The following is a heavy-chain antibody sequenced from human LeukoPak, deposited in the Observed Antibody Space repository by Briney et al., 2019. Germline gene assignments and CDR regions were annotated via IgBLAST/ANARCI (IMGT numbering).Heavy chain of an antibody. CDR1: GFTVSSNY. Sequence: GGSLRLSCAASGFTVSSNYVRWVRQAPGKGLEWVSVIYSDGTIYYADSVKGRFTISRDNSKNTLYLQMNSLRAEDTAVYYCARGVYGGTAGYWGQGTLVTVSS. CDR2: IYSDGTI. V-gene: IGHV3-66*01. D-gene: IGHD4-17*01. CDR3: ARGVYGGTAGY. J-gene: IGHJ4*02.